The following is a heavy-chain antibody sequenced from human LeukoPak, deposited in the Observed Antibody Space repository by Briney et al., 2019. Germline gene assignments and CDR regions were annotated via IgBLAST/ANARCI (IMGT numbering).Heavy chain of an antibody. CDR3: AKQGALRQDYYMDV. J-gene: IGHJ6*03. Sequence: SVKVSCTPSGPSFSSYAISWVRQAPGQGLEWMGRIIPIFGTPNYAQRFQGRVTITADIVSSTAYMEVNNLTSEDTAVYFCAKQGALRQDYYMDVWGNGTTVTVSS. CDR2: IIPIFGTP. CDR1: GPSFSSYA. V-gene: IGHV1-69*06.